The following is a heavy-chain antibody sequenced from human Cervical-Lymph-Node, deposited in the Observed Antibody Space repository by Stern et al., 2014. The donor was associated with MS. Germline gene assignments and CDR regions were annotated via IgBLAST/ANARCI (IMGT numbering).Heavy chain of an antibody. D-gene: IGHD6-13*01. CDR3: ARFPASRPHVFDS. CDR2: SDHSGST. V-gene: IGHV4-4*02. Sequence: QVQLQESGPGLVKPSGTLSLTCAVSGGSISSSNWWSWVRQSPRKGLEWIGESDHSGSTIYNPSLKSRVTVSVDKSKNRFSLNLRSVAAADTAVYFCARFPASRPHVFDSWGQGTLVTVSS. CDR1: GGSISSSNW. J-gene: IGHJ4*02.